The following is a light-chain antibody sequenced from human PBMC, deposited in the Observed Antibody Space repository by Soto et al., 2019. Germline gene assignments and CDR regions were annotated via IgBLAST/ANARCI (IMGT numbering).Light chain of an antibody. CDR2: GAF. Sequence: EIVLTQSPGTLSLPPGERATLSCRASQNVTSRYLAWYQQKPGQAPRLLIFGAFSRATGIPDRFSGSGSGTDFTLTISRLEPEDFAVYYCQHYGTSHTFGQGTKLE. CDR1: QNVTSRY. J-gene: IGKJ2*01. CDR3: QHYGTSHT. V-gene: IGKV3-20*01.